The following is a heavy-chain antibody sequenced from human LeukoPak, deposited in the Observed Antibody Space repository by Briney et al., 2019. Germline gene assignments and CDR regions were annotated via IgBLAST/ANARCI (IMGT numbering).Heavy chain of an antibody. V-gene: IGHV4-38-2*01. D-gene: IGHD6-13*01. J-gene: IGHJ5*02. Sequence: ETSETLSLACAVSGYSISSGYDWGWIRQPPGKGLEGIGSIYHSGSTYYNPSLKSRVTRSVDTSKNQFSLKVDSLTSPHTAVYYCARSMEVAAADDNWFDPWGQGTLVTVSS. CDR2: IYHSGST. CDR1: GYSISSGYD. CDR3: ARSMEVAAADDNWFDP.